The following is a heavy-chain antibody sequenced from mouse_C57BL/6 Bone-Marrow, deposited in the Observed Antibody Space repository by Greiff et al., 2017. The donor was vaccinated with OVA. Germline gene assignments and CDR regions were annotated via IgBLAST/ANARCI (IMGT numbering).Heavy chain of an antibody. Sequence: VQLQQSGAELARPGASVKLSCKASGYTFTSYGISWVKQRTGQGLEWIGEIYPRSGTTYYNEKFKGKATLPADKSSSTAYMELRLLSSEDSAVYFCARSDGSSSFAYWGQGTLVTVSA. D-gene: IGHD1-1*01. J-gene: IGHJ3*01. CDR3: ARSDGSSSFAY. CDR2: IYPRSGTT. V-gene: IGHV1-81*01. CDR1: GYTFTSYG.